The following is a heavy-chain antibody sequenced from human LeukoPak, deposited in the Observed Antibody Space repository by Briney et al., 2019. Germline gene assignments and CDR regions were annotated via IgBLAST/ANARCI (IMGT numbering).Heavy chain of an antibody. V-gene: IGHV3-23*01. Sequence: GALTLSCAASGFTFSSYAMSWVRQAPGKGLEWVAAISGSGGSTYYADSVQGRSTISRANSNNTLNLQMNSLRAEDTAVYYCAEDSKGAKYYDILTGLRLFFDYWGQGTLVTVSS. J-gene: IGHJ4*02. D-gene: IGHD3-9*01. CDR1: GFTFSSYA. CDR2: ISGSGGST. CDR3: AEDSKGAKYYDILTGLRLFFDY.